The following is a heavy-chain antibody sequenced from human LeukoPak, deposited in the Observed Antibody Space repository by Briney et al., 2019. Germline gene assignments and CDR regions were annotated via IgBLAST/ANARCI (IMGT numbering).Heavy chain of an antibody. J-gene: IGHJ6*02. CDR2: IKSKTDGGTT. Sequence: PGGSLRLSCAASGFTVSNAWMSWVRQAPGKGLEWVGRIKSKTDGGTTDYAAPVKGRFTISRDDSKNTLYLQMNSLKTEDTAVYYCTTDRPVDTAMVVYYYGMDVWGQGTTVTVSS. CDR3: TTDRPVDTAMVVYYYGMDV. CDR1: GFTVSNAW. V-gene: IGHV3-15*01. D-gene: IGHD5-18*01.